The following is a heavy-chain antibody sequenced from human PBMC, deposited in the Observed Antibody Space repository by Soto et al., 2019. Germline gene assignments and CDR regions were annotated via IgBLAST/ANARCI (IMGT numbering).Heavy chain of an antibody. D-gene: IGHD5-18*01. V-gene: IGHV3-33*01. CDR3: GRDGALGDTAVVDS. J-gene: IGHJ4*02. CDR2: IWYDGSNK. Sequence: QVQLVESGGGVVQPGKSLRISCAASGFTFSTYGMHWVRQAPGKGLEWVAVIWYDGSNKYHGDSLKGPFTISRDNSKNTLYLQINNLRAEDTAVYYCGRDGALGDTAVVDSWGQGTLVTVSS. CDR1: GFTFSTYG.